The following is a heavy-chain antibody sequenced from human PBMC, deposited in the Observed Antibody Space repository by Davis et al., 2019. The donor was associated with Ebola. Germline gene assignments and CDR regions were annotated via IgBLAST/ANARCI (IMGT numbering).Heavy chain of an antibody. J-gene: IGHJ6*02. D-gene: IGHD3-3*01. Sequence: GGSLRLSCAASGFTFSSYWMSWVRQAPGKGLEWVANIKQDGSEKYYVDSVKGRFTISRDNAKNSLYLQMNSLRAEDTAVYYCARDPLYYDFWSGYYRIYYGMDVWGQGTTVTVSS. CDR3: ARDPLYYDFWSGYYRIYYGMDV. CDR2: IKQDGSEK. V-gene: IGHV3-7*01. CDR1: GFTFSSYW.